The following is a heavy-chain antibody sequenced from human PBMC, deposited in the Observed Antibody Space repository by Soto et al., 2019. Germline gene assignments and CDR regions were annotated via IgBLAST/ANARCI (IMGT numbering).Heavy chain of an antibody. CDR3: ARDKGVEMSTVTEYYFDY. D-gene: IGHD4-4*01. CDR2: ISWNSASI. J-gene: IGHJ4*02. CDR1: GFLFDDHA. Sequence: PGGSLRLSCTASGFLFDDHAMHWVRLAPGKGLEWVSCISWNSASIGYADSVKGRFTISRDNARRSLYLEMNSLRPDDTAFYYCARDKGVEMSTVTEYYFDYWGQGT. V-gene: IGHV3-9*01.